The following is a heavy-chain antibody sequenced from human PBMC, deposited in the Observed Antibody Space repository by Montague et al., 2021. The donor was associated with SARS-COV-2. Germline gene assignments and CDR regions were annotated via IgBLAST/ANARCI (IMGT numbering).Heavy chain of an antibody. CDR2: IYHNGST. CDR1: GGSISSYY. CDR3: ARGSGNSADYYNYTMDV. V-gene: IGHV4-59*01. J-gene: IGHJ6*02. Sequence: SETLSLTCTVSGGSISSYYWTWIRQPPGKGLESIGYIYHNGSTKYNPSLKSRVTISVDTSKNQFSLKLSSVSVADTAVYYCARGSGNSADYYNYTMDVWGQGTTVTVFS. D-gene: IGHD4-23*01.